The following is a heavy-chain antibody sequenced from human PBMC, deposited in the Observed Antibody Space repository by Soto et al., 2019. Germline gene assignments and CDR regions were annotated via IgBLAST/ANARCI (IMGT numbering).Heavy chain of an antibody. J-gene: IGHJ6*03. V-gene: IGHV1-8*01. CDR1: GYTFTSYD. CDR3: ARGPPKYCSSTSCYSGHNYYYMDV. CDR2: MNPNSGNT. D-gene: IGHD2-2*01. Sequence: ASVKVSWKASGYTFTSYDINLVRQATGQGLEWMGWMNPNSGNTGYAQKFQGRVTMTRNTSISTAYMELSSLRSEDTAVYYCARGPPKYCSSTSCYSGHNYYYMDVWGKGTTVTVSS.